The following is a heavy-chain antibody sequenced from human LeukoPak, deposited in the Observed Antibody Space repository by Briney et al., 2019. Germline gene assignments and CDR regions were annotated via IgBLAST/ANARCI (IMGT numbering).Heavy chain of an antibody. CDR2: INHSGSA. Sequence: SETLSLTCAVYGGSCNGDYWSWIRQPPGKGLEWIGEINHSGSANYNPSLKSRVTISVDTSKNQFSLKLSSVTAADTAVYFCERRSHTDYYDSSVFCYVFDYWGQGTLVTVSS. CDR1: GGSCNGDY. D-gene: IGHD3-22*01. V-gene: IGHV4-34*01. J-gene: IGHJ4*02. CDR3: ERRSHTDYYDSSVFCYVFDY.